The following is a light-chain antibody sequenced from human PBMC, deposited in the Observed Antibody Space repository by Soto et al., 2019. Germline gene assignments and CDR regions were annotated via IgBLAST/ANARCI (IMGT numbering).Light chain of an antibody. CDR1: QSVSNS. J-gene: IGKJ4*01. V-gene: IGKV3-11*01. Sequence: IVLTQSPATLSLSPGERATLSCRANQSVSNSLGWFQQKPGPAPRLLIDDASNRATGIPARFTGSGSGSDFTLTISSLEPEDFGVYYCRQRYNWPLTFGGGTKVEIK. CDR2: DAS. CDR3: RQRYNWPLT.